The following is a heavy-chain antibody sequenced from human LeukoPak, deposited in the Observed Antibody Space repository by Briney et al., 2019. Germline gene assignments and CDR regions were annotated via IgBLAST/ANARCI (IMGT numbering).Heavy chain of an antibody. J-gene: IGHJ4*02. CDR2: IYPGDSQT. CDR3: ARQDGGGLYYFDY. Sequence: GESLKISCKGFGYSFTFYWIAWVRQMPGKGLEWMGVIYPGDSQTRYSPSFQGQVTISADKSITTAYLQWSSLKASDTAIYYCARQDGGGLYYFDYWGQGALVTVSS. CDR1: GYSFTFYW. V-gene: IGHV5-51*01. D-gene: IGHD4-23*01.